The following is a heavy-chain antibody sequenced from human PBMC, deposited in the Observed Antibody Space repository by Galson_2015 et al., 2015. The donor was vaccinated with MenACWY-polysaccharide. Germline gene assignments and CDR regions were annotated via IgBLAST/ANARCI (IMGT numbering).Heavy chain of an antibody. CDR2: ISYDGKNK. CDR1: GFAFSNYA. D-gene: IGHD7-27*01. J-gene: IGHJ4*02. Sequence: SLRLSCAVSGFAFSNYAIHWVRQAPGKGLEWVAVISYDGKNKYYAEAVKGRFTISRDNSKKTLDMQMNSQTPEDTAVYHCARGYGNWAFDLWGQGTLVIVSS. CDR3: ARGYGNWAFDL. V-gene: IGHV3-30*03.